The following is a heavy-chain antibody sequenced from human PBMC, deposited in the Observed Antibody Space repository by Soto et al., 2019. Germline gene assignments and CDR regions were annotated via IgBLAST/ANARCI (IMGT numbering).Heavy chain of an antibody. CDR3: ARGGLNYYYDSSVALDY. CDR2: INHSGST. D-gene: IGHD3-22*01. J-gene: IGHJ4*02. CDR1: GGSFSGYY. Sequence: SETLSLTCAVYGGSFSGYYWSWIRQPPGKGLEWIGEINHSGSTNYNPSLKSRVTISVDTSKNQFSLKLSSVTAADTAVYYCARGGLNYYYDSSVALDYWGQGTLVTVS. V-gene: IGHV4-34*01.